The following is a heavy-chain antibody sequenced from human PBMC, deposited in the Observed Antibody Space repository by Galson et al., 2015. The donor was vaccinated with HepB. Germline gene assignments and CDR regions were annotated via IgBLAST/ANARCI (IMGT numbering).Heavy chain of an antibody. D-gene: IGHD6-19*01. CDR2: ISGSGGST. V-gene: IGHV3-23*01. J-gene: IGHJ6*02. CDR3: AKDLARSSSGWGMDV. Sequence: SLRLSCAASGFTFSSYAMSWVRQAPGKGLEWVSAISGSGGSTYYADSVKGRFTISRDNSKNTLYLQMNSLRAEDTAVYYCAKDLARSSSGWGMDVWGQGTTVTVSS. CDR1: GFTFSSYA.